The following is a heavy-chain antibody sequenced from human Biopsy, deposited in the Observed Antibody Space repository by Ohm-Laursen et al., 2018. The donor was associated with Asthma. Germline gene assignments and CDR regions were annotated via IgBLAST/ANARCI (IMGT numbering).Heavy chain of an antibody. CDR3: ANYEVVTAILPMDV. CDR2: ISYDGGNK. Sequence: SLRLSCAASGFTFSGYALHWVRQAPGRGLEWVAVISYDGGNKYYGDSVKGRFTISRDNSKNTLYLQMNSLRAEDTAVYYCANYEVVTAILPMDVWGQGTTVTVSS. V-gene: IGHV3-30*18. D-gene: IGHD2-21*02. J-gene: IGHJ6*02. CDR1: GFTFSGYA.